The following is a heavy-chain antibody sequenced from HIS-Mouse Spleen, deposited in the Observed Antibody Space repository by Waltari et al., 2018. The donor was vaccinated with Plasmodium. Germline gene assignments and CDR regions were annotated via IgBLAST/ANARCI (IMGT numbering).Heavy chain of an antibody. CDR3: ASSWYCYFDL. CDR2: IKPDGSEK. J-gene: IGHJ2*01. V-gene: IGHV3-7*01. CDR1: GFTFSSYW. D-gene: IGHD6-13*01. Sequence: AASGFTFSSYWMSWVSKAPGKGLEWVANIKPDGSEKYYVDSVKGRFTISRDNAKNSLYLQMNSLRAEDTAVYYGASSWYCYFDLWGRGTLVTVSS.